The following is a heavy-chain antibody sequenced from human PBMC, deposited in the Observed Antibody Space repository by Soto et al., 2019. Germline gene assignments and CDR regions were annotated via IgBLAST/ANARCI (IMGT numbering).Heavy chain of an antibody. CDR3: AKGNTSGWYFFDY. D-gene: IGHD6-19*01. CDR2: TSGTGRST. V-gene: IGHV3-23*01. Sequence: EVQVWESGGDLVQPGGSLRLSCEASGFTFSNCAMSWVRQAPGKGLEWVSGTSGTGRSTFYADSVKDRFTVSRDNSKNTVYLQMTSLRAEDTAVYYGAKGNTSGWYFFDYWGQGTLVTVSP. J-gene: IGHJ4*02. CDR1: GFTFSNCA.